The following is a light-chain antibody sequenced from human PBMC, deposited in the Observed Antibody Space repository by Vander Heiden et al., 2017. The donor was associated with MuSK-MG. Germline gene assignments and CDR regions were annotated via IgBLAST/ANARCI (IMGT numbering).Light chain of an antibody. V-gene: IGLV3-1*01. Sequence: SYELTQPPSVSVSPGQTASITCSGDKLGDKYACWYQQNPGQSPVLVIYQDSKRTSGIPERFSGSNSGTTATLTISGIQAVDEDYYYCQAWDSSTLVFGGGTKLTVL. CDR3: QAWDSSTLV. J-gene: IGLJ2*01. CDR1: KLGDKY. CDR2: QDS.